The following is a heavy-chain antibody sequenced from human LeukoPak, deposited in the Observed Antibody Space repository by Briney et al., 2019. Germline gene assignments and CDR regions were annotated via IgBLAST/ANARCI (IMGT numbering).Heavy chain of an antibody. D-gene: IGHD6-13*01. CDR2: INPSGGST. J-gene: IGHJ4*02. CDR3: ARSSIIAAAGPYYFDY. V-gene: IGHV1-46*01. Sequence: ASVTVSCKASGYTFTSYYMHWVRQAPGQGLEWMGIINPSGGSTSYAQKFQGRVTITADKSTSTAYMELSSLRSEDAAVYYCARSSIIAAAGPYYFDYWGQGTLVTVSS. CDR1: GYTFTSYY.